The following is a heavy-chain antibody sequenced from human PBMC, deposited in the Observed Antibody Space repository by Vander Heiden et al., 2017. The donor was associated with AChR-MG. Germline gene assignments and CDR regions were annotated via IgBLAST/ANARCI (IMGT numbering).Heavy chain of an antibody. CDR3: ARGAAQVGDGNGGYYHGMDV. CDR2: TRDKANSYTT. CDR1: GFTFSDYY. D-gene: IGHD1-26*01. J-gene: IGHJ6*02. V-gene: IGHV3-72*01. Sequence: DVQLVESGGGLVPPGGSLRPSCAASGFTFSDYYLARVRPAPGQGLAWVGRTRDKANSYTTEYAASVKGRFSVSRDDSKNSVYLQMNSLKSEDTAVYYCARGAAQVGDGNGGYYHGMDVWGQGTTVTVSS.